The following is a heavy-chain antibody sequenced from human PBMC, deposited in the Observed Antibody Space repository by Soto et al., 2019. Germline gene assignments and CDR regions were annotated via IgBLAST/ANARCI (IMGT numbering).Heavy chain of an antibody. D-gene: IGHD3-3*01. CDR3: TIDRVTIFGVVTYHYYSGMDV. J-gene: IGHJ6*02. CDR1: GFTFSNAW. V-gene: IGHV3-15*01. CDR2: IKSKTDGGTT. Sequence: GGSLRLSCAASGFTFSNAWMSWVRQAPGKGLEWVGRIKSKTDGGTTDYAAPVKGRFTISRDDSKNTLYLQMHSLKTEDTAVYYCTIDRVTIFGVVTYHYYSGMDVWGQGTTVTVSS.